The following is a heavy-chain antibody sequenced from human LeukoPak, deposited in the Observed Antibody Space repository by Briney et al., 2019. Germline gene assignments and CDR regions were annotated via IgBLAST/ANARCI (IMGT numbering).Heavy chain of an antibody. D-gene: IGHD3-10*01. CDR3: ARGRAAYYYGSGSYYREPRNWFDP. Sequence: IPSETLSLTCAVYGGSFSGYYWSWIRQPPGKGLEWIGEINHSGSTNYNPSLKSRVTISVDTSKNQFSLKLSPVTAADTAVYYCARGRAAYYYGSGSYYREPRNWFDPWGQGTLVTVSS. CDR1: GGSFSGYY. V-gene: IGHV4-34*01. J-gene: IGHJ5*02. CDR2: INHSGST.